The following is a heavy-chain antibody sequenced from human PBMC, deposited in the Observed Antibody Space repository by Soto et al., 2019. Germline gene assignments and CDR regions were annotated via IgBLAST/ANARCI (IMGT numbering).Heavy chain of an antibody. CDR2: IYYSGST. Sequence: SETLSLTCTVSGGSISSSSYYWGWIRQPPGKGLEWIGSIYYSGSTYYNPSLKSRVTISVDTSKNQFSLKLSSVTAADTAVYYCAGSIAVAGIAYFDYWGQGTLVTVSS. J-gene: IGHJ4*02. CDR1: GGSISSSSYY. D-gene: IGHD6-19*01. CDR3: AGSIAVAGIAYFDY. V-gene: IGHV4-39*01.